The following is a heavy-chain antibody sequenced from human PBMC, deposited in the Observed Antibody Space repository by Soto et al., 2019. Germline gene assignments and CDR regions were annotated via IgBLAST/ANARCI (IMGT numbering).Heavy chain of an antibody. CDR1: GFIFGHYA. CDR3: AKALDGIDDYFYAMGV. J-gene: IGHJ6*02. D-gene: IGHD1-1*01. CDR2: ISGRGAST. V-gene: IGHV3-23*01. Sequence: GGSLRLSCAGSGFIFGHYAMTWGRQAPGKGLEWISAISGRGASTYYADAVKGRFTISRDNYKNTLYLQMNSLRFDGTAVYYCAKALDGIDDYFYAMGVWGQGTTVTVSS.